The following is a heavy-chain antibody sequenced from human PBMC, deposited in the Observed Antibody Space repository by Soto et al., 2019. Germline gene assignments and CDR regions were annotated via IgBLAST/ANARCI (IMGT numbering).Heavy chain of an antibody. CDR3: AKSGDTHSRSWSYYFDN. J-gene: IGHJ4*02. Sequence: EVQLVESGGVVVQPGGSLRLSCAASGFTFDDYAMHWVRQAPGKGLEWVSFISWDGGSTYYGDSVEGRFIISRDNSKNSLYLQMNSLRVEDTALYYCAKSGDTHSRSWSYYFDNWGQGTLVTVSS. D-gene: IGHD6-13*01. CDR1: GFTFDDYA. V-gene: IGHV3-43D*04. CDR2: ISWDGGST.